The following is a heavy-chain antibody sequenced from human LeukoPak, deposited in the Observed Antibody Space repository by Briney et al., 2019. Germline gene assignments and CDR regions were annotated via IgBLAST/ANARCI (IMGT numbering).Heavy chain of an antibody. CDR2: VYTSGIT. D-gene: IGHD3-9*01. J-gene: IGHJ6*03. V-gene: IGHV4-4*07. CDR3: ARHNGFDRGYYYYMDV. CDR1: GDFINSYY. Sequence: SETLSLTCTVPGDFINSYYWSWSRQPAGKGLEWIGRVYTSGITNYNASLKSRITMSVDTSKNQFSLKLTSVTAADTAVYYCARHNGFDRGYYYYMDVWGKGTTVTVSS.